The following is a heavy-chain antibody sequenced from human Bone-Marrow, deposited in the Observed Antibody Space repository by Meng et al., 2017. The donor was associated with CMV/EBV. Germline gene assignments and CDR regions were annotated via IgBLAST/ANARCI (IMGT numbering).Heavy chain of an antibody. D-gene: IGHD3-16*01. V-gene: IGHV3-30*04. CDR3: ASWGRIEGPP. CDR1: GFTFSSYA. CDR2: ISYDGSNK. Sequence: GESLKISCAASGFTFSSYAMHWVRQAPGKGLEWVAVISYDGSNKYYADSVKGRFTISRDNSKNTLYLQMNSLRAEDTAVYYCASWGRIEGPPWGQGTMVTVSS. J-gene: IGHJ3*01.